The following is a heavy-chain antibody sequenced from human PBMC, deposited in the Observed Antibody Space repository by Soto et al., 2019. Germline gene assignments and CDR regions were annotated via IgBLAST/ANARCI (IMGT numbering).Heavy chain of an antibody. J-gene: IGHJ3*01. CDR2: INPKSGGA. D-gene: IGHD3-22*01. CDR1: GYVFTGYY. Sequence: QVHLVQSGAEVKKPGASVKVSCKASGYVFTGYYIHCVRQAPGQGLEWMGWINPKSGGANIAQKLQGWVTLTRDTSISTTYMEVNRLTSNDTAVYYCVRDYYDGSASYGFEFWGQGTPVTVAS. V-gene: IGHV1-2*04. CDR3: VRDYYDGSASYGFEF.